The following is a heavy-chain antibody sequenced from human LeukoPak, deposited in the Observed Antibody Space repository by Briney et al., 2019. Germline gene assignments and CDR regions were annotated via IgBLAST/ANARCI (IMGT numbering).Heavy chain of an antibody. CDR2: IRYDGSNK. CDR3: AKLAAAGFDY. CDR1: GFTFSSYG. D-gene: IGHD6-13*01. J-gene: IGHJ4*02. Sequence: GGSLRLSCAASGFTFSSYGMHWVRQAPGKGLEGVAFIRYDGSNKYYADSVKGRFTTSRDNSKNTLYLQMNSLRAEDTAVYYCAKLAAAGFDYWGQGTLVTVSS. V-gene: IGHV3-30*02.